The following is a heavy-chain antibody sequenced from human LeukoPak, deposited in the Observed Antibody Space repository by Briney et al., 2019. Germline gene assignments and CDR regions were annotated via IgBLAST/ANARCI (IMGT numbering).Heavy chain of an antibody. CDR1: SGSISSSSYY. V-gene: IGHV4-39*01. CDR3: AREDRVGATTGSDH. J-gene: IGHJ4*02. Sequence: PSETLSLTCTVSSGSISSSSYYWGWIRQPPGKGLQWIGTIYYNGATQYNPSLKSRVTISVDTYKNQFSLKLTSVTAADTAVYYCAREDRVGATTGSDHWGQGTLVTVSS. D-gene: IGHD1-26*01. CDR2: IYYNGAT.